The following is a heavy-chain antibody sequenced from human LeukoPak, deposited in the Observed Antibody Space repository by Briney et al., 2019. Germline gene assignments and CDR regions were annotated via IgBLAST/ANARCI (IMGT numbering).Heavy chain of an antibody. CDR2: ISYDGSNK. CDR1: GFTFSNYG. J-gene: IGHJ4*02. CDR3: AKGVIDFDY. D-gene: IGHD5/OR15-5a*01. V-gene: IGHV3-30*18. Sequence: GRSLRLSCAASGFTFSNYGMHWVRQAPGKGLEWVAVISYDGSNKYYADSVKGRFTISRDNSKNTLYLQMNSLRAEDTAVYYCAKGVIDFDYWGQGTLVTVSS.